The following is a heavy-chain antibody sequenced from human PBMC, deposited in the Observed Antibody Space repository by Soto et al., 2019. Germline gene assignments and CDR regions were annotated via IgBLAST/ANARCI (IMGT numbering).Heavy chain of an antibody. J-gene: IGHJ4*02. CDR2: ISYDGRNE. V-gene: IGHV3-30*04. CDR3: ARDGCPNGVCFNDY. D-gene: IGHD2-8*01. Sequence: QVKLVESGGGVVQPGRSLRLSCAASGFSFSSYAMHWVRQAPGKGLEWLSFISYDGRNEYYADSVKGRFTVSRDSSENTLYLQINILKPEDTAVYYCARDGCPNGVCFNDYWGQGTLVTVSP. CDR1: GFSFSSYA.